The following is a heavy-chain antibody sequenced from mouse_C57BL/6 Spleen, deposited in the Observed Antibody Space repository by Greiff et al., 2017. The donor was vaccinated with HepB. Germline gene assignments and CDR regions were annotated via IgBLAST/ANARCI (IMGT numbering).Heavy chain of an antibody. CDR1: GYTFTSYW. V-gene: IGHV1-50*01. Sequence: VQLQQPGAELVKPGASVKLSCKASGYTFTSYWMQWVKQRPGQGLEWIGEIDPSDSYTNYNQKFKGKATLTVDTSSSTAYMQLSSLTSEDSAVYYCAWGYHHYYAMDYWGQGTSVTVSS. CDR2: IDPSDSYT. CDR3: AWGYHHYYAMDY. J-gene: IGHJ4*01. D-gene: IGHD2-2*01.